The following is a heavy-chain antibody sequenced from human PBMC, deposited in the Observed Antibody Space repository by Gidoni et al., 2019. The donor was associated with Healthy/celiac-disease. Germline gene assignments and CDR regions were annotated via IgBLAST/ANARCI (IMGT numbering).Heavy chain of an antibody. Sequence: QVQLVESGGGVVQPGRSLRLPCAASGFPFRSYAMHWVRQAPGKGLEWVAVISYDGSNKYYADSVKGRFTISRDNSKNTLYLQMNSLRAEDTAVYYCARDFRDDYIWGSYRYGGDFDYWGQGTLVTVSS. CDR2: ISYDGSNK. D-gene: IGHD3-16*02. CDR3: ARDFRDDYIWGSYRYGGDFDY. V-gene: IGHV3-30*04. J-gene: IGHJ4*02. CDR1: GFPFRSYA.